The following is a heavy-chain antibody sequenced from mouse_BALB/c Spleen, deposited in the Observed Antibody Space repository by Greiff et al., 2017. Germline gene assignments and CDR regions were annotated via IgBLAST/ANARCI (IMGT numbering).Heavy chain of an antibody. CDR1: GYAFTNYL. CDR2: INPGSGGT. CDR3: ARSLLGRAGDY. J-gene: IGHJ2*01. D-gene: IGHD4-1*01. V-gene: IGHV1-54*01. Sequence: QVQLQQSGAELVRPGTSVKVSCKASGYAFTNYLIEWVKQRPGQGLEWIGVINPGSGGTNYNEKFKGKATLTADKSSSTAYMQLSSLTSDYSAVYFCARSLLGRAGDYWGQGTTLTVSS.